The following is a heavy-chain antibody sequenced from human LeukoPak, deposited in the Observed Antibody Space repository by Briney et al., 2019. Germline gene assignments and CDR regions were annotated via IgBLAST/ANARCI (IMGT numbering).Heavy chain of an antibody. V-gene: IGHV1-69*13. CDR2: IIPIFGTA. CDR3: ARQRSSLRSEWELFDY. CDR1: GGTFSSYA. Sequence: GASVKVSCKASGGTFSSYATSWVRQAPGQGLEWMGGIIPIFGTANYAQKFQGRVTITADESTSTAYMELSSLRSEDTAVYYCARQRSSLRSEWELFDYWGQGTLVTVSS. J-gene: IGHJ4*02. D-gene: IGHD1-26*01.